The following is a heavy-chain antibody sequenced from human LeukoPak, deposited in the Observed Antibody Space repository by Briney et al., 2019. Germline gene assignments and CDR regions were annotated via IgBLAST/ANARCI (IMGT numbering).Heavy chain of an antibody. V-gene: IGHV4-31*03. D-gene: IGHD2-2*01. Sequence: SETLSLTCTVSGGSISSGGYYWSWIRQHPGKGLEWIGYIYYSGSTYYDPSLKSRVTISVDTSKNQFSLKLSSVTAADTAVYYCARGQGGVYCSSTSCTYNWFDPWGQGTLVTVSS. CDR1: GGSISSGGYY. CDR2: IYYSGST. J-gene: IGHJ5*02. CDR3: ARGQGGVYCSSTSCTYNWFDP.